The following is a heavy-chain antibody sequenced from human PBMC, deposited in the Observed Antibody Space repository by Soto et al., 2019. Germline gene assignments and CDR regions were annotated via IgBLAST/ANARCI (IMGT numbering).Heavy chain of an antibody. CDR1: EYTFTSYA. V-gene: IGHV1-3*01. J-gene: IGHJ4*02. D-gene: IGHD4-4*01. CDR3: ARDFKMTTTDY. Sequence: ASVKVSCKASEYTFTSYAMHWVRQAPGQRLEWMGWINAGNGNTKYSQKFQGRVTITRDTSASTAYMELSSLRSEDTAVYYCARDFKMTTTDYWGQGTLVTVSS. CDR2: INAGNGNT.